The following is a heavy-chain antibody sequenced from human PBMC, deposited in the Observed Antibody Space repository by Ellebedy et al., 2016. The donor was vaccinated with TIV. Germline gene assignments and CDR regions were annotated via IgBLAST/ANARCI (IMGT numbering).Heavy chain of an antibody. Sequence: AASVKVSCKASGYTFSSYGISWVRQAPGQGLEWMGWISAYNGNTNYAQKFQARVTMTEDTSTDTAYMELSSLRSEDTAVYYCATTYYYDTSGYYERDFDYWGQGTLVTVSS. J-gene: IGHJ4*02. V-gene: IGHV1-18*01. CDR1: GYTFSSYG. CDR3: ATTYYYDTSGYYERDFDY. CDR2: ISAYNGNT. D-gene: IGHD3-22*01.